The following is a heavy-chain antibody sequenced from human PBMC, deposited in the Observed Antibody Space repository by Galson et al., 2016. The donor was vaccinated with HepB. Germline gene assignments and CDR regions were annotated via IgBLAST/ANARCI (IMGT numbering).Heavy chain of an antibody. V-gene: IGHV4-34*01. CDR2: IDNRGST. CDR1: GGSFSNYY. Sequence: ETLSLTCVVHGGSFSNYYWTWIRQPPGKGLEWIGEIDNRGSTNYTPSLKSRVTMSVDMSNNQISLRLTSVTAADTAVYYCARGPGAARSYSYFFNGMDVWGQGTTVTVSS. D-gene: IGHD6-6*01. CDR3: ARGPGAARSYSYFFNGMDV. J-gene: IGHJ6*02.